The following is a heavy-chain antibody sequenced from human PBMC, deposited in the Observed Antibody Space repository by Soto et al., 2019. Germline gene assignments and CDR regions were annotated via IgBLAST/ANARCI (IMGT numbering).Heavy chain of an antibody. CDR1: GFTFSKYA. Sequence: EVQLLESGGGLVQPGGSLRLSCAASGFTFSKYAMSWVRQAPGKGLAWVSRISGSGGDTYYADYVKGRFTISRDNSKNTLNLQMNSLRAEDTAVYYCTAHPDVAVAGDFDYWGQGTLVTVSS. CDR2: ISGSGGDT. D-gene: IGHD6-19*01. J-gene: IGHJ4*02. V-gene: IGHV3-23*01. CDR3: TAHPDVAVAGDFDY.